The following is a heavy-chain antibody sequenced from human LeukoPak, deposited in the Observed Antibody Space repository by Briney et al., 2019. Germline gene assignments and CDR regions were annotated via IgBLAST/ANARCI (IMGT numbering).Heavy chain of an antibody. CDR2: ISTYNGNT. V-gene: IGHV1-18*01. Sequence: ASVKVSCKASGYTFTNHGISWVRQAPGQGLEWMGWISTYNGNTNYAQKLQGRVTMTTDTSTSTAYMELRSLRSDDTAVYYCARSGGWAYGDYDGFIAFDIWAKGQWSPSLQ. D-gene: IGHD4-17*01. CDR3: ARSGGWAYGDYDGFIAFDI. J-gene: IGHJ3*02. CDR1: GYTFTNHG.